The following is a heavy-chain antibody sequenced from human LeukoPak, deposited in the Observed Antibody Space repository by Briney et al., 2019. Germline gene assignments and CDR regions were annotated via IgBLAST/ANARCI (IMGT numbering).Heavy chain of an antibody. CDR3: ASLAMCGAAGRGYLDN. J-gene: IGHJ4*02. V-gene: IGHV4-39*01. CDR1: GGSIISSSHY. Sequence: SETLSLTCTISGGSIISSSHYWGWIRQPPGKGLEWIGSVIGSTLYDGSSGYNPSLNSRLTISVETSKKQFSLRLRSVTAADTAIYFCASLAMCGAAGRGYLDNWGQGTLVTVSS. CDR2: TLYDGSS. D-gene: IGHD6-25*01.